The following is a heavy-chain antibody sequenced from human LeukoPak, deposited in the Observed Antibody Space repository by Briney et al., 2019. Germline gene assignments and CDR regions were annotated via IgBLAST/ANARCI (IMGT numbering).Heavy chain of an antibody. CDR1: GFTFSSYS. CDR2: ISSSSSYI. J-gene: IGHJ4*02. V-gene: IGHV3-21*01. CDR3: ARNYVTFGTGSDY. Sequence: GGSLRLSCAASGFTFSSYSMNWVRQAPGKGLEWVSFISSSSSYIYYADSVKGRFTISSDNAKNSLYLQMNSLRAEDTAVYYCARNYVTFGTGSDYWGQGTLVTVSS. D-gene: IGHD3/OR15-3a*01.